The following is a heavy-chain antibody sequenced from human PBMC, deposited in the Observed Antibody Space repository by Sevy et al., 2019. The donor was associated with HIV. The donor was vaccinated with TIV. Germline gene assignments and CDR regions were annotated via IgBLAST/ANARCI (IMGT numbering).Heavy chain of an antibody. CDR1: GFSLTTSD. CDR2: VRNDGSNK. V-gene: IGHV3-30*02. D-gene: IGHD2-8*01. J-gene: IGHJ6*02. Sequence: GGSLRLSCAASGFSLTTSDMHWVRQAPGKGLEWVAYVRNDGSNKYYADSVRDPFTISRDSPKNTLYLQMNSLRDEDTAIYYCARGRKTTEEWLEELDYYYGLDVWGQGTTVTVSS. CDR3: ARGRKTTEEWLEELDYYYGLDV.